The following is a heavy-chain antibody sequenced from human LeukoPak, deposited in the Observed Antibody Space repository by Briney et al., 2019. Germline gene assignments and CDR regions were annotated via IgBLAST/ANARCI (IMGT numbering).Heavy chain of an antibody. Sequence: SETLSLTCTVSGGSISSYYWSWIRQPPGKGLEWIGYIYYSGSTNYNPSLKSRVTISVDTSKNQFFLKLSSVTAADTAVYYCARGIIGGTVAATLYYFDYWGQGTLVTVSS. J-gene: IGHJ4*02. CDR3: ARGIIGGTVAATLYYFDY. D-gene: IGHD2-15*01. CDR1: GGSISSYY. CDR2: IYYSGST. V-gene: IGHV4-59*01.